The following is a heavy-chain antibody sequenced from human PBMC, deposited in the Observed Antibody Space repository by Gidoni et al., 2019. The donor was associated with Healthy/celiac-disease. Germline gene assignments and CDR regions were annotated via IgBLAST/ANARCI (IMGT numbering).Heavy chain of an antibody. V-gene: IGHV1-69*01. Sequence: QVQLVQSGAEVKKPGSSVKVSCKASGATFSSYAISWVRQAPGQGLEWMGGIIPIFGTANYAQKCQGRVTITADESTSTAYMELSSLRSEETAVYYCAREGGTSFVVVIIFGDYWGQGTLVTVSS. CDR3: AREGGTSFVVVIIFGDY. CDR2: IIPIFGTA. CDR1: GATFSSYA. J-gene: IGHJ4*02. D-gene: IGHD3-3*01.